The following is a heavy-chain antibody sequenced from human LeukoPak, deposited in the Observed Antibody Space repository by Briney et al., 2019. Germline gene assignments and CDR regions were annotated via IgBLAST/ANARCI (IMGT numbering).Heavy chain of an antibody. V-gene: IGHV4-59*08. D-gene: IGHD3-10*01. CDR1: GGSISSYY. Sequence: PSETLSLTCTVSGGSISSYYWSWIRQPPGKGLEWIGYIYYSGSTNYNPSLKSRVTISVDTSKNQFSLKLSSVTAADTAVYYCARHTYYYGSGNWFDPWGQGTLVTVSS. CDR2: IYYSGST. J-gene: IGHJ5*02. CDR3: ARHTYYYGSGNWFDP.